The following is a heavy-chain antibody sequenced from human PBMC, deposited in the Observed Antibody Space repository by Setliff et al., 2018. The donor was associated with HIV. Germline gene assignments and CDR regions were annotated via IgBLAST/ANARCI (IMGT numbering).Heavy chain of an antibody. CDR2: SYYSGST. CDR1: GGSIRGSNYY. Sequence: SETLSLTCTVSGGSIRGSNYYWAWIRQPPGKGLEWIGSSYYSGSTYYNPSLKSRVTISVDTSKNQFSLKLTSVTAADTAIYYCATDTAFLREGTEFWGQGALVTVSS. CDR3: ATDTAFLREGTEF. D-gene: IGHD5-18*01. V-gene: IGHV4-39*01. J-gene: IGHJ4*02.